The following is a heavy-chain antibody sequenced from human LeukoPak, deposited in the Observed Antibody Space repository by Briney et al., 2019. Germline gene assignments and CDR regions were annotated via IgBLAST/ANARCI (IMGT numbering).Heavy chain of an antibody. V-gene: IGHV3-53*04. CDR3: ARGVYDILTGYCYGMDV. Sequence: PGGSLRLSCAASGFTVSSNYMSWVRQAPGKGLEWVSAIYSGGSTYYADSVKGRFTISRHESKNTLYLQMNSLRAEDTAVYYCARGVYDILTGYCYGMDVWGQGTTVTVSS. CDR1: GFTVSSNY. CDR2: IYSGGST. D-gene: IGHD3-9*01. J-gene: IGHJ6*02.